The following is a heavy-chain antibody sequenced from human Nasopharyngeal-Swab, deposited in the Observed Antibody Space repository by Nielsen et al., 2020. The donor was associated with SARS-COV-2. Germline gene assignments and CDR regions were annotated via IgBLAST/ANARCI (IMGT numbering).Heavy chain of an antibody. CDR3: AKDFVDTAMVNAFDI. D-gene: IGHD5-18*01. J-gene: IGHJ3*02. V-gene: IGHV3-30*18. Sequence: GGSLRLSCAASGFTFSSYGMHWVRQAPGKGLEWVAVISYDGGNKYYADSVKGRFTISRDNSKNTLYLQMNSLRAEDTAVYYCAKDFVDTAMVNAFDIWGQGTMVTVSS. CDR1: GFTFSSYG. CDR2: ISYDGGNK.